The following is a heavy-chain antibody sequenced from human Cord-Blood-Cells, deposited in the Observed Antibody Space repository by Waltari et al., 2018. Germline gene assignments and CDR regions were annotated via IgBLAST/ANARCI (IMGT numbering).Heavy chain of an antibody. Sequence: QVQLQQWGAGLLKPSETLSLTCAVYGGSFSGYYWSWIRQPPGKGLEWIGEINHSGSTNYNPSLKSRVTISVDTSKNQFSLKLSSVTAADTAVYYCARQEASSSSYWYFDLWGSGTLVTVSS. V-gene: IGHV4-34*01. CDR2: INHSGST. D-gene: IGHD6-6*01. J-gene: IGHJ2*01. CDR1: GGSFSGYY. CDR3: ARQEASSSSYWYFDL.